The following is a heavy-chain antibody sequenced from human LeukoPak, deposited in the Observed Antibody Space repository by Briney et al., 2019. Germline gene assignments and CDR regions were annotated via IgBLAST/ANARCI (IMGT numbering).Heavy chain of an antibody. CDR2: ISYDGSNK. CDR1: GFTFSSYA. D-gene: IGHD5-24*01. J-gene: IGHJ3*02. Sequence: TGGSLRLSCAASGFTFSSYAMHWVRQAPGKGLEWVAVISYDGSNKYYADSVKGRFTISRDNSKNTLYLQMNSLRAEDTAVYYCARVRDGYNDAYDIWGQGTMVTVPS. CDR3: ARVRDGYNDAYDI. V-gene: IGHV3-30*04.